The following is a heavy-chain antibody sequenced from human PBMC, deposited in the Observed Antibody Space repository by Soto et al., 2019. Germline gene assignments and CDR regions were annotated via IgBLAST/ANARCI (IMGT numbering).Heavy chain of an antibody. D-gene: IGHD3-9*01. CDR2: INGDNGNT. J-gene: IGHJ6*03. Sequence: GASVKVSCKASGYTFTSFVITWVRQTPGQGLEWMGWINGDNGNTNYAQKLQGRVTMTRNTSISTAYMELSSLRSEDTAVYYCARGLAERYFDWLLGAADYYYYYYYMDVWGKGTTVTVSS. CDR1: GYTFTSFV. V-gene: IGHV1-8*02. CDR3: ARGLAERYFDWLLGAADYYYYYYYMDV.